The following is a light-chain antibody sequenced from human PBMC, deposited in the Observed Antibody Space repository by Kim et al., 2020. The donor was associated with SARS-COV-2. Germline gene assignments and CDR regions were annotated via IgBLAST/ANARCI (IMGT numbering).Light chain of an antibody. Sequence: SVGDRVTITCRASQNINSYLNWYQQKPGKAPKLLIYAASTLQSGVPSRFSGSGSGTDFTLTINSLQTEDFATYYCQQSHTAPLLTFGGGTKVDIK. J-gene: IGKJ4*01. CDR1: QNINSY. CDR3: QQSHTAPLLT. CDR2: AAS. V-gene: IGKV1-39*01.